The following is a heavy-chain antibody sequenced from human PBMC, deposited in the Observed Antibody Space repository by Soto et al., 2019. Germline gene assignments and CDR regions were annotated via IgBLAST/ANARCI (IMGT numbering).Heavy chain of an antibody. V-gene: IGHV3-30-3*01. Sequence: PGGSLRLSCAASGFPFSSFAMHWVRQAPGKGPECVAVISYDGSNEYYADSVKGRFTISRDNSKNTLYLQMNSLRAEDTALYYCARDGNSGYNWEYYYGMDVWGRGTTVTVSS. J-gene: IGHJ6*02. CDR1: GFPFSSFA. CDR2: ISYDGSNE. CDR3: ARDGNSGYNWEYYYGMDV. D-gene: IGHD5-12*01.